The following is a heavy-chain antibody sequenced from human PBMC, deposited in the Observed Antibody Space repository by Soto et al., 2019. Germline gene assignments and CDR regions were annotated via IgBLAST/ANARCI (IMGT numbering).Heavy chain of an antibody. Sequence: GESLKISCKGSGYSFTSYWIGWVRQMPGKGLEWMGIIYPGVSDTRYSPSFQGQVTMTRDTSISTAYMELSRLRSDDTAVYYCARVSLSEWELLGDSHPGYYGMDVWGQGTTVTVSS. CDR3: ARVSLSEWELLGDSHPGYYGMDV. V-gene: IGHV5-51*01. J-gene: IGHJ6*02. D-gene: IGHD1-26*01. CDR2: IYPGVSDT. CDR1: GYSFTSYW.